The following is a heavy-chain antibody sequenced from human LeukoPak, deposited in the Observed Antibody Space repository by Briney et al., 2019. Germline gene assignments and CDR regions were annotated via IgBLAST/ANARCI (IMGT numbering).Heavy chain of an antibody. D-gene: IGHD5-24*01. CDR1: GFTFSSYA. J-gene: IGHJ3*02. CDR3: ARGLKDGYNYAFDI. CDR2: ISYDGSNK. Sequence: GGSLRLSCAASGFTFSSYAMHWVRQAPGKGLEWVAVISYDGSNKYYADSVKGRFTISRDNSKNTLYLQMNSLRAEDTAVYYCARGLKDGYNYAFDIWGQGTMVTVSS. V-gene: IGHV3-30*14.